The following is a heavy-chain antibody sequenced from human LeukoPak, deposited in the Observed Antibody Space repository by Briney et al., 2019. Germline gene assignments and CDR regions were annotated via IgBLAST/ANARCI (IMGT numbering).Heavy chain of an antibody. CDR3: ARGGAAATDY. J-gene: IGHJ4*02. Sequence: SETLSLTCTVSGGSISSYYWSWIRQPPGKGLEWIGYIYYSGSTNYNPSLKSRVTISVDTSKNQFSLKLSSVTAADTAVYYCARGGAAATDYWGQGTLLTVSS. V-gene: IGHV4-59*01. CDR1: GGSISSYY. D-gene: IGHD6-13*01. CDR2: IYYSGST.